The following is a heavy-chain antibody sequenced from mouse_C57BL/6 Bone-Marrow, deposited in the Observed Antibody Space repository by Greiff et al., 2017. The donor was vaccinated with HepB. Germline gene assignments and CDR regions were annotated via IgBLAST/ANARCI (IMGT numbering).Heavy chain of an antibody. Sequence: EVMLVESGGGLVQPKGSLKLSCAASGFTFNTYAMHWVRQAPGKGLEWVARIRSKSSNYTTYYSDSVKDRFTISRDDSQSMLYLQMNNLKTEDTAMYYCVRGRLRREYYAMDYWGQGTSVTVSS. D-gene: IGHD2-4*01. CDR2: IRSKSSNYTT. V-gene: IGHV10-3*01. J-gene: IGHJ4*01. CDR3: VRGRLRREYYAMDY. CDR1: GFTFNTYA.